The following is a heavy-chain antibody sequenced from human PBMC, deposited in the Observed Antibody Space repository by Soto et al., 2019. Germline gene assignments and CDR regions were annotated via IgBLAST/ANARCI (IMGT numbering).Heavy chain of an antibody. J-gene: IGHJ6*03. CDR3: ARHPSSSWSYYYYMDV. Sequence: PSETLSLTCTVSGGSISSSSYYWGWIRQPPGKGLEWIGSIYYSGSTYYNPSLKSRVTISVDTSKNQFSLKLSSVTAADTAVLYCARHPSSSWSYYYYMDVWGKGTTVTVSS. CDR2: IYYSGST. D-gene: IGHD6-13*01. V-gene: IGHV4-39*01. CDR1: GGSISSSSYY.